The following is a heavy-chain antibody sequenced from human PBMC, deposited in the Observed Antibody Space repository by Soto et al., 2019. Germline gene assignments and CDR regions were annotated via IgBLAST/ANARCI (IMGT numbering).Heavy chain of an antibody. CDR3: ASRASITMVRGVITDYYYGMDV. D-gene: IGHD3-10*01. CDR1: GYSFTSYW. J-gene: IGHJ6*02. CDR2: IDPIDFYT. V-gene: IGHV5-10-1*01. Sequence: PGESLKISCKGSGYSFTSYWISWVRQMPGKGLEWMGRIDPIDFYTNYSPSFQVHVTISADKSISTAYLHWSSLKASDTAMYYCASRASITMVRGVITDYYYGMDVWGQGTTVTVSS.